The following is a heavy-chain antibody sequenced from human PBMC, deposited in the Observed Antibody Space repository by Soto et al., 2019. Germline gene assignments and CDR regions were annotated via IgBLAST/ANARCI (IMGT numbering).Heavy chain of an antibody. V-gene: IGHV3-21*01. CDR2: ISSSSSYI. CDR1: GFTFSSYS. D-gene: IGHD1-1*01. CDR3: ARVGYPDINWFDP. J-gene: IGHJ5*02. Sequence: GGSLRLSCAASGFTFSSYSMNWVRQAPGKGLEWASSISSSSSYIYYADSVKGRFTISRDNAKNSLYLQMNSLRAEDTAVYYCARVGYPDINWFDPWGQGTLVTVS.